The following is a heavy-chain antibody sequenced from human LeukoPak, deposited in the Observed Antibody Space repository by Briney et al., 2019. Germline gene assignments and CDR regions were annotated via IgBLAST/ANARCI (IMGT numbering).Heavy chain of an antibody. CDR1: GVTFSDYS. J-gene: IGHJ4*02. D-gene: IGHD6-19*01. Sequence: PGGSLRLSCAASGVTFSDYSMNWVRQAPGMGLEWVSYISGSSITIYYADSVKGRFTISRDNAKNSLYLQMNSLRDDDTAFYYCARDQQWQDPMGYFEYWGQGALVTVSS. V-gene: IGHV3-48*02. CDR3: ARDQQWQDPMGYFEY. CDR2: ISGSSITI.